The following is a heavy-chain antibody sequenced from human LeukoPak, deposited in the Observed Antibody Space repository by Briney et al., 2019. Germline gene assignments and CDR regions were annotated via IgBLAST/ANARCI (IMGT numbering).Heavy chain of an antibody. CDR1: GFTFSRHA. J-gene: IGHJ5*02. Sequence: GGSLRLSCAASGFTFSRHAMSWVRQAPGKGLEWVSLNSGSGTATYYADSVKGRFTISRDNSKNTLYLQMNSLRADDTAVYYCTKDPNGDYVGAFDPWGQGTLVTVSS. V-gene: IGHV3-23*01. CDR2: NSGSGTAT. CDR3: TKDPNGDYVGAFDP. D-gene: IGHD4-17*01.